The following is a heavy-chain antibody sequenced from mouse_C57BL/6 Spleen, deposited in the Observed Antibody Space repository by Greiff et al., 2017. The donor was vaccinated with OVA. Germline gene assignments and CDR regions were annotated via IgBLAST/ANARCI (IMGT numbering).Heavy chain of an antibody. J-gene: IGHJ4*01. CDR2: ISYDGSN. CDR3: ARVYYGNAMDY. V-gene: IGHV3-6*01. Sequence: EVKLMESGPGLVKPSQSLSLTCSVTGYSITSGYYWNWIRQFPGNKLEWMGYISYDGSNNYNPSLKNRISITRDTSKNQFFLKLNSVTTEDTATYYCARVYYGNAMDYWGQGTSVTVSS. D-gene: IGHD2-1*01. CDR1: GYSITSGYY.